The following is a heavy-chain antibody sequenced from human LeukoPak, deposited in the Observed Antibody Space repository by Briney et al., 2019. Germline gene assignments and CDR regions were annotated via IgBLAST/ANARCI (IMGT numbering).Heavy chain of an antibody. J-gene: IGHJ6*02. CDR2: INPNSGGT. V-gene: IGHV1-2*02. CDR3: ARLPHASYYDYVWGSLETYYYYYGMDV. CDR1: GYTFTGYY. Sequence: ASVKVSCKASGYTFTGYYMHWVRQAPGQGLEWMGWINPNSGGTNYAQKFQGRVTMTRDTSISTAYMELSRLRSDDTAVYYCARLPHASYYDYVWGSLETYYYYYGMDVWGQGTTVTVSS. D-gene: IGHD3-16*01.